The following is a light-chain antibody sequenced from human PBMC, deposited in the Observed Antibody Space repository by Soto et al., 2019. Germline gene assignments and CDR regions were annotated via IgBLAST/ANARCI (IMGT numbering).Light chain of an antibody. Sequence: MTQSPSSLSASVGEKIIITCRASRDVGSDVSWYQQKPGQAPKLLIYAASNLYTGVPSRFSGSRSGTEFTLTISSLQPEDFATYYCQQSYSTPRTFGQGTKVDIK. CDR1: RDVGSD. J-gene: IGKJ1*01. V-gene: IGKV1-39*01. CDR3: QQSYSTPRT. CDR2: AAS.